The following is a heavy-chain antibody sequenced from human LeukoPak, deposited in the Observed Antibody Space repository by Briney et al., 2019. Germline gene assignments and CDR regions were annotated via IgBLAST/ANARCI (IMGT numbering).Heavy chain of an antibody. CDR1: GGTFSSYA. J-gene: IGHJ3*02. CDR3: ATSYGDAFDI. CDR2: IIPIFGTA. D-gene: IGHD4-17*01. Sequence: SVKVSCKASGGTFSSYAISWVRQAPGQGLEWMGGIIPIFGTANYAQKFQGRVTITADESTSTAYMELSSLRCEVAAVYYCATSYGDAFDIWGQGKMVTVSA. V-gene: IGHV1-69*13.